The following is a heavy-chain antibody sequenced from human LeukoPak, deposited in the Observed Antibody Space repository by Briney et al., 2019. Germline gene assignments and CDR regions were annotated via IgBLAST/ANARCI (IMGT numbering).Heavy chain of an antibody. CDR2: IREDGTEK. V-gene: IGHV3-7*01. CDR3: ARHVGISF. D-gene: IGHD7-27*01. Sequence: GGSLRLSCTASGFTFSGAWMTWVRQAPGKGLEWVADIREDGTEKNYVDSVKGRFTISRDNAKNSLFLQMSNLRDDDTAIYYCARHVGISFWGQGTLVTASS. J-gene: IGHJ4*02. CDR1: GFTFSGAW.